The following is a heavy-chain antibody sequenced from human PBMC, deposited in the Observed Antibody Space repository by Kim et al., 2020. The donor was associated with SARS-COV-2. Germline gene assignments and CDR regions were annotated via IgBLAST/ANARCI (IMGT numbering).Heavy chain of an antibody. CDR2: IYYSGST. D-gene: IGHD3-22*01. Sequence: SETLSLTCTVSGGSISSSSYYWGWIRQPPGKGLEWIGSIYYSGSTYYNPSLKSRVTISVDTSKNQFSLKLSSVTAADTAVYYCARDSFITMIVVAQGYYYVIDGWGQGTTVTVSS. CDR1: GGSISSSSYY. CDR3: ARDSFITMIVVAQGYYYVIDG. V-gene: IGHV4-39*02. J-gene: IGHJ6*02.